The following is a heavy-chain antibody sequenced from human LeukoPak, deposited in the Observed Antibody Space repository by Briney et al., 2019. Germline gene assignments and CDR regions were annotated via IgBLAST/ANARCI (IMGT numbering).Heavy chain of an antibody. D-gene: IGHD3-3*01. Sequence: PGGSLRLSCAASGFTFSSYEMNWVRQAPGKGLEWVSYISSSSTIYYADSVKGRFTISRDNAKNSLYLQMNSLRAEDTAVYYCARGSRFGVVGRDAFDIWGQGTVVTVSS. V-gene: IGHV3-48*03. J-gene: IGHJ3*02. CDR3: ARGSRFGVVGRDAFDI. CDR2: ISSSSTI. CDR1: GFTFSSYE.